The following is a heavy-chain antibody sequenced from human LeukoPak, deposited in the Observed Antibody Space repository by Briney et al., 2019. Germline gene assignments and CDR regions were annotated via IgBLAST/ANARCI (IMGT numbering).Heavy chain of an antibody. CDR3: AGAGVGGATANDY. CDR1: GGCLNTYY. Sequence: SETLSLPCTLSGGCLNTYYRSWLRQPPGKGLEWIGYIYSSGSTNYNPSLKSRVTISVDTSKNQFSLKLSSVTAADTAVYYCAGAGVGGATANDYWGQGTLVTVSS. J-gene: IGHJ4*02. CDR2: IYSSGST. D-gene: IGHD1-26*01. V-gene: IGHV4-59*01.